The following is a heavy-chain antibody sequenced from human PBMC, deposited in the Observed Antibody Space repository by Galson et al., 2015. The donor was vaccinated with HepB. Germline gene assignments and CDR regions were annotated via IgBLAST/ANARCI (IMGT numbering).Heavy chain of an antibody. CDR3: ARRRYCSSAACYKNAFDI. CDR1: GFSLSTGGVA. CDR2: IYWNGGK. J-gene: IGHJ3*02. Sequence: PALVKPTQTLTLTCTFSGFSLSTGGVAVGWIRQPPGKALEWLAMIYWNGGKYYSPFLKSRLTTTEDTSTNQVVLTMTNMDPADTGTYYCARRRYCSSAACYKNAFDIWGQGTMVTVSS. D-gene: IGHD2-2*02. V-gene: IGHV2-5*01.